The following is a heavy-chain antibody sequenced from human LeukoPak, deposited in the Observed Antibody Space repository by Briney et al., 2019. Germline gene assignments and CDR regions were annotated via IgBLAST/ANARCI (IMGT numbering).Heavy chain of an antibody. J-gene: IGHJ4*02. V-gene: IGHV4-39*07. D-gene: IGHD3-16*01. CDR1: GGSISSSSYY. CDR3: ARDERYDYVWGTVNY. CDR2: IYYSGST. Sequence: PSETLSLTCTVSGGSISSSSYYWGWIRQPPGKGLEWIGSIYYSGSTYYNPSLKSRVTISVDTSKNQFSLKLSSVTAADTAVYYCARDERYDYVWGTVNYWGQGTLVTVSS.